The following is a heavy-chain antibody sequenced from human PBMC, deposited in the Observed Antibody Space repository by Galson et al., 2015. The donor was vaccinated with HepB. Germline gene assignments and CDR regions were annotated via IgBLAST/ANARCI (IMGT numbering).Heavy chain of an antibody. D-gene: IGHD5/OR15-5a*01. V-gene: IGHV3-48*02. CDR2: ISSTGSAI. J-gene: IGHJ4*02. CDR3: ARVVYSVYDDYYDY. Sequence: SLRLSCAASGFTFNIYTMSWARQAPGKGLVWISYISSTGSAIDYADSVKGRFTVSRDNAKNSLYLQMNSLRDEDTAVYYCARVVYSVYDDYYDYWGQGALVTVSS. CDR1: GFTFNIYT.